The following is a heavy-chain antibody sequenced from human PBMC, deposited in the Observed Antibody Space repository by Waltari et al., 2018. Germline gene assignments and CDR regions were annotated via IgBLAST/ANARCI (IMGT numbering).Heavy chain of an antibody. CDR1: GDALIGNSC. D-gene: IGHD2-15*01. J-gene: IGHJ4*02. CDR3: ARDRGRGLYLDS. CDR2: VHHSAGI. V-gene: IGHV4-4*02. Sequence: QSQLHGPGPRLVSPSGNLSLTCVASGDALIGNSCWSCVRQSPGKGLEWIGQVHHSAGINYNPSFASRVVSSADTAINQVSLTRFFATAAGTAVYYCARDRGRGLYLDSWGQGPLVTVSP.